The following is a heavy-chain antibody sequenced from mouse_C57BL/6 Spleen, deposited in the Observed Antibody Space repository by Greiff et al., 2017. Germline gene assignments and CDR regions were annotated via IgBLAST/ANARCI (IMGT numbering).Heavy chain of an antibody. CDR3: ARIAHYYGSSWYFDV. V-gene: IGHV8-8*01. CDR1: GFSLSTCGMG. CDR2: IWWDDDK. J-gene: IGHJ1*03. D-gene: IGHD1-1*01. Sequence: QVTLKVSGPGILQPSPTLSLTCSFSGFSLSTCGMGVGWIRQPSGKGLEWLAHIWWDDDKYYNPALKSRLTIAKDTSKNQVFLKIANVDTADTATYYCARIAHYYGSSWYFDVWGTGTTVTVSS.